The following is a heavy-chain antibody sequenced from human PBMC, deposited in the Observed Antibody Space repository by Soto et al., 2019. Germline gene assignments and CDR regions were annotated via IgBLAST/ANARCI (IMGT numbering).Heavy chain of an antibody. J-gene: IGHJ1*01. D-gene: IGHD2-21*02. CDR1: GYTFTTYP. CDR3: ATPSPLCAGDSGGCEFQH. V-gene: IGHV1-3*01. CDR2: INAANGNT. Sequence: ASVKVSCKASGYTFTTYPIHWVRQAPGQRLEWMGWINAANGNTKYSQKFQGRVTITRDTPASTAYMELSSLRSEDTAVYYCATPSPLCAGDSGGCEFQHWGQGTLVTVSS.